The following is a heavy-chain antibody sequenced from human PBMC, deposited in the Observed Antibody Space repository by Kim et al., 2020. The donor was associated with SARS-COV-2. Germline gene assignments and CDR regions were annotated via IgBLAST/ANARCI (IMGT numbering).Heavy chain of an antibody. Sequence: NTRYSQKFQANSSMSRETSANTAYLELSGLRSEDAAVYYCAREAVAGSFDYWGQGTLVTVSS. CDR2: NT. CDR3: AREAVAGSFDY. D-gene: IGHD6-19*01. J-gene: IGHJ4*02. V-gene: IGHV1-3*01.